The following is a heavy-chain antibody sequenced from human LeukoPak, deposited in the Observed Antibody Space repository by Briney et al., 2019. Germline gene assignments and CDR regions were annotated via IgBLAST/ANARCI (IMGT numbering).Heavy chain of an antibody. CDR3: ARAERGYCSGGSCYPGSTYYYGMDV. CDR2: ISYDGSNK. Sequence: GGSLRLSCAASGFTFSTHAMHWVRQAPGKRLEWVAVISYDGSNKYYADSVKGRFTISRDNSKNTLYLQMNSLRAEDTAVYYCARAERGYCSGGSCYPGSTYYYGMDVWGQGTTVTVSS. V-gene: IGHV3-30*14. CDR1: GFTFSTHA. D-gene: IGHD2-15*01. J-gene: IGHJ6*02.